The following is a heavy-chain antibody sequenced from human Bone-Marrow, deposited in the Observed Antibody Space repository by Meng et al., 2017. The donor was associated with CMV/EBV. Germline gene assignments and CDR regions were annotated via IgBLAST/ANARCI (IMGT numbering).Heavy chain of an antibody. CDR3: ARVLNTAILIKYWYFDL. J-gene: IGHJ2*01. CDR2: ISDSGDGT. Sequence: GESLKISCAASGFTFSSYAMSWVRQAPGKGLEWVSGISDSGDGTYYADSVKGRFTISRDNSKNTLYLQMNSLRAEDTAVYYCARVLNTAILIKYWYFDLWGRGTLVTVSS. V-gene: IGHV3-23*01. CDR1: GFTFSSYA. D-gene: IGHD5-18*01.